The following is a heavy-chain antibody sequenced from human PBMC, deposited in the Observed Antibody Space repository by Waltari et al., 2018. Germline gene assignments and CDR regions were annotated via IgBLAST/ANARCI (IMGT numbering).Heavy chain of an antibody. J-gene: IGHJ4*02. CDR3: TRGSADDS. V-gene: IGHV3-53*01. CDR2: IYSGGKR. CDR1: RFNVNGNF. Sequence: EALLVQSGGGMIQPGGSLRLSCAASRFNVNGNFMNWVRQAPGKGLQWVSTIYSGGKRFYADSVKGRFTLSRDDFTNILYLQMNSLRAEDTATYYCTRGSADDSWGQGTLVTVSS. D-gene: IGHD6-25*01.